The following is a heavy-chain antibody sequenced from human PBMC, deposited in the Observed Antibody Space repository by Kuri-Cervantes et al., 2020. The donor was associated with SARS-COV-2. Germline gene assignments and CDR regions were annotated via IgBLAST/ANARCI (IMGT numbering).Heavy chain of an antibody. J-gene: IGHJ6*02. D-gene: IGHD3-3*01. V-gene: IGHV4-59*01. CDR3: ARDDFGTRGYYYYGMDV. CDR2: IYYSGST. Sequence: ESLKISCTVSVGSISSYYWSWIRQPPGKGLEWIGYIYYSGSTNYNPSLRSRVTISVDTSKNQFSLKLSSVTAADTAVYYCARDDFGTRGYYYYGMDVWGQGTTVTVSS. CDR1: VGSISSYY.